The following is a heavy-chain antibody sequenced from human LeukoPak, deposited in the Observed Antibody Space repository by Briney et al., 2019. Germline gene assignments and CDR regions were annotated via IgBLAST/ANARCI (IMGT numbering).Heavy chain of an antibody. CDR1: GFNFSCYS. V-gene: IGHV3-21*01. CDR3: AKDPVPGPSGRYPFYY. J-gene: IGHJ4*02. Sequence: GGSLRLSCAASGFNFSCYSMNWVRQAPGKGLEWASSISSSSSNVYYADSVKGRFTISSDNDKNSLYLQMNSLRAEDTAVYYRAKDPVPGPSGRYPFYYWGQGTLVTVSS. D-gene: IGHD1-26*01. CDR2: ISSSSSNV.